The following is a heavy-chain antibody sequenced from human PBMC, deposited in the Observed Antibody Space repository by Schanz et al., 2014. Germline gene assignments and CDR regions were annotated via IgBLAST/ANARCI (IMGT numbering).Heavy chain of an antibody. V-gene: IGHV3-74*01. CDR1: GFTFSSYW. CDR2: IKSDGSST. J-gene: IGHJ5*02. D-gene: IGHD3-10*01. Sequence: EVQLVESGGGLVQPGGSLRLSCAASGFTFSSYWTHWVRQVPGKGLVWVSRIKSDGSSTSYADSVKGRFTISRDNAKNALYLQMNSLRAEDTAVYYCARPALWFGDNCFDPWRQGTLVTVSS. CDR3: ARPALWFGDNCFDP.